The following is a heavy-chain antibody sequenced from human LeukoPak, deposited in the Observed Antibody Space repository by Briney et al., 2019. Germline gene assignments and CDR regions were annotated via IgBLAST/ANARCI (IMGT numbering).Heavy chain of an antibody. J-gene: IGHJ4*02. D-gene: IGHD1-26*01. Sequence: PSETLSLTCTVSGGSISSGSYYWSWIRQPAGKGLEWIGRIYTSGSTNYNPSLKSRVTISVDTSKNQFSLKLSSVTAADTAVYYCARGSYQGDYRGQGTLVTVSS. V-gene: IGHV4-61*02. CDR3: ARGSYQGDY. CDR1: GGSISSGSYY. CDR2: IYTSGST.